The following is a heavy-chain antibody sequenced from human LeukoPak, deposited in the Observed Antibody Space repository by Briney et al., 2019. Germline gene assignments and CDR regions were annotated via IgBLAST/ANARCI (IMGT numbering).Heavy chain of an antibody. J-gene: IGHJ4*02. CDR2: ISYDGSNK. V-gene: IGHV3-30*04. Sequence: PGGSLRLSCAASGFTFSSHAMHWVRQAPGKGLKWVAVISYDGSNKYHADSVKGRFTISRDNSKNTLYLQMNRLRAEDTAVYYCARDRAGSSSWDYYFDYWGQGTLVTVSS. CDR1: GFTFSSHA. D-gene: IGHD6-13*01. CDR3: ARDRAGSSSWDYYFDY.